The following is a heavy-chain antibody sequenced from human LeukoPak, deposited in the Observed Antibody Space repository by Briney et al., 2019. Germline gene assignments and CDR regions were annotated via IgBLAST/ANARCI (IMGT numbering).Heavy chain of an antibody. D-gene: IGHD3-10*01. Sequence: GGSLRLSCTTSGFTFDFCAMHWVRQAPGKGLEWVAVMSYDGRYRYYADSAKGRFTISRDNSKRTLYLEMSSLRPEDTALYYCARSELYYGSESYYHLDYWGHGTLVTVSS. J-gene: IGHJ4*01. CDR1: GFTFDFCA. CDR2: MSYDGRYR. V-gene: IGHV3-30*03. CDR3: ARSELYYGSESYYHLDY.